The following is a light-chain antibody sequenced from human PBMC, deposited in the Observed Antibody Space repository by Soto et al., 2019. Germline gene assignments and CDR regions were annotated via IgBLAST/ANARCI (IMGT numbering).Light chain of an antibody. J-gene: IGLJ3*02. Sequence: QSVLTQPPSASGSPGQSVTISCTGTSSDVGAYNSVSWYQQHPGKAPRLMIYEVNKRPSGVPDRFSGSKSGNMASLTVSGLQAEDEADYYCNSHGGSNNFWVFGGGTKVPS. CDR3: NSHGGSNNFWV. CDR2: EVN. CDR1: SSDVGAYNS. V-gene: IGLV2-8*01.